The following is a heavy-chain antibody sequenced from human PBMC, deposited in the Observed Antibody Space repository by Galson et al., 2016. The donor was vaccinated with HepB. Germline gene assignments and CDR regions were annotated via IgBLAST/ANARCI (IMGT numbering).Heavy chain of an antibody. Sequence: SVKVSCKASGYIFTNYGISWVRPAPGLGLEWMGWISAFNGNTNYAQQFQDRVTINTDTSTSTAYMKLRSLRSYDTAVYYCARDFNYSRPGDLDPWGQGTPVIVSS. CDR2: ISAFNGNT. J-gene: IGHJ5*02. D-gene: IGHD6-13*01. CDR3: ARDFNYSRPGDLDP. CDR1: GYIFTNYG. V-gene: IGHV1-18*04.